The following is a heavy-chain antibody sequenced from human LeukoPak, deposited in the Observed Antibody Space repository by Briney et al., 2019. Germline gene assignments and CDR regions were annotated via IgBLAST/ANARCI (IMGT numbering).Heavy chain of an antibody. Sequence: GGSLRLSCAVSGFTFSNAWMAWVRQAPGKGLEWVGRIKSKGDGCTTDYAAPVKGRFTIARDDSKEKLYVQMNRLKNEDTAVYYCTNRQWLVKTPYILHYWGQGALVTVSS. CDR2: IKSKGDGCTT. V-gene: IGHV3-15*01. J-gene: IGHJ4*02. D-gene: IGHD6-19*01. CDR1: GFTFSNAW. CDR3: TNRQWLVKTPYILHY.